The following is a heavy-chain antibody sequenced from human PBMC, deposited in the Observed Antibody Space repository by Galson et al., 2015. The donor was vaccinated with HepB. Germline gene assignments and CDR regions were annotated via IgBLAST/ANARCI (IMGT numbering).Heavy chain of an antibody. D-gene: IGHD3-22*01. Sequence: SLRLSCAASGFTFSNCGMHWVRQAPGKGLEWVAIIWYDGTNKYYADSVKGRFTISRDNSKNTLYLQMNGLRADDTAVYYCARDQPPYYYDSSGFYLRHWGQGTRVTVSS. CDR3: ARDQPPYYYDSSGFYLRH. CDR1: GFTFSNCG. V-gene: IGHV3-33*08. J-gene: IGHJ1*01. CDR2: IWYDGTNK.